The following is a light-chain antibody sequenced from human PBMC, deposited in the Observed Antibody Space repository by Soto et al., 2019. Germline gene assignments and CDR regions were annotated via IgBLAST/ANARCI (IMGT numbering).Light chain of an antibody. J-gene: IGLJ1*01. CDR3: CSHAGSYIYV. V-gene: IGLV2-11*01. CDR1: SSDVGGYNY. CDR2: DVS. Sequence: QCVLTQPRSVSGSPGQSVTISCTGTSSDVGGYNYVSWYQQHPGKAPKLMIYDVSKRPSGVPDRFSGFKSGNTASLTISGLQAEDEADYSCCSHAGSYIYVFGTGTKVTVL.